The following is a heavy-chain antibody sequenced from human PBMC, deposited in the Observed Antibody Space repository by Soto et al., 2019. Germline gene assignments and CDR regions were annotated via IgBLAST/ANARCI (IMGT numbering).Heavy chain of an antibody. CDR2: FIPIFGTA. J-gene: IGHJ4*02. D-gene: IGHD1-26*01. Sequence: QVQLVQSGAEVKKPGSSVKVSCKASGGTFSSYAISWVRQAPGQGLEWMGGFIPIFGTANYAQKFQGRVTITADESTSTGYMELSSLRSEDTAVYYCARLHHSGSYFPYWGQGTPVTASS. CDR3: ARLHHSGSYFPY. CDR1: GGTFSSYA. V-gene: IGHV1-69*12.